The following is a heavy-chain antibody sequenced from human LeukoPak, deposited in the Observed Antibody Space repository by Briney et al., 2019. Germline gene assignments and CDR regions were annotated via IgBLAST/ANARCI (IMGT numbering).Heavy chain of an antibody. Sequence: GGSLRLSCAASGFTFSSYAMSWVRQAPGKGLEWVSGISVSGGNTYSADSVRGRFTISGDNSKNTLYLQMNSLRAEETAVYYCAKVGSGRGDFDYWGQGTLVTVSS. CDR1: GFTFSSYA. CDR3: AKVGSGRGDFDY. J-gene: IGHJ4*02. CDR2: ISVSGGNT. V-gene: IGHV3-23*01. D-gene: IGHD3-10*01.